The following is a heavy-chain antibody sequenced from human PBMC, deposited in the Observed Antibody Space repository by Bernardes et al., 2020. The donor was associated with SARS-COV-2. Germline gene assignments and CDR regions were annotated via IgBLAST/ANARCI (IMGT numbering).Heavy chain of an antibody. CDR2: ISRAGSTI. CDR1: GFSFSDTY. J-gene: IGHJ4*02. D-gene: IGHD1-26*01. V-gene: IGHV3-11*01. Sequence: GGSLRLSCAASGFSFSDTYMSWIRRAPGKGLEWVSYISRAGSTIYYADSVKGRFTVSRDNAKNSLYLQMNTLRADDTAVYYCARALQGANVFDYWGQGTLVTVSS. CDR3: ARALQGANVFDY.